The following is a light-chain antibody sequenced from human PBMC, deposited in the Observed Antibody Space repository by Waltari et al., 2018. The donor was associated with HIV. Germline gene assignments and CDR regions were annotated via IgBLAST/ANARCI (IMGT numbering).Light chain of an antibody. Sequence: DIAMTQSPDSVVVSLGERATINCQSSRSLLETSKKKNYLAWYQQKAGNSPKLIMYWASTRESGVPGRFSGSGSGTDFTLTITDVQPDDVAIYYCQQYYTLPYTFGQGTKLEI. CDR1: RSLLETSKKKNY. J-gene: IGKJ2*01. CDR3: QQYYTLPYT. CDR2: WAS. V-gene: IGKV4-1*01.